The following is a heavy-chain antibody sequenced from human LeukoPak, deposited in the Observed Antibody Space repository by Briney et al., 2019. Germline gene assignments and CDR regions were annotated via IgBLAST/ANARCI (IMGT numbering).Heavy chain of an antibody. D-gene: IGHD6-19*01. Sequence: ETLSLTCTVSGGSISSSSYYWGWIRQPPGKGLEWIGFVYYTGSTNYSPSLKSRVTISVDTSKNQFSLKVTSVTAADTAVYYCARGSGWYLHWGQGTLVTVSS. J-gene: IGHJ4*02. V-gene: IGHV4-61*05. CDR1: GGSISSSSYY. CDR3: ARGSGWYLH. CDR2: VYYTGST.